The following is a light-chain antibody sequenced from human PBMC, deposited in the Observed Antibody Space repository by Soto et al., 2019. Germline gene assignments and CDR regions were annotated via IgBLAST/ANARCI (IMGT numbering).Light chain of an antibody. Sequence: EIVLTQSPATLSLSPGERATLSCRASQTINNHLAWYQQKPGQAPRLVIYDAFNRTTGIPARFSGSGLETVIPLTISSLEPEDFAIYCYQQSWEWPLTFGGGTKVEIK. CDR1: QTINNH. CDR2: DAF. CDR3: QQSWEWPLT. J-gene: IGKJ4*01. V-gene: IGKV3-11*01.